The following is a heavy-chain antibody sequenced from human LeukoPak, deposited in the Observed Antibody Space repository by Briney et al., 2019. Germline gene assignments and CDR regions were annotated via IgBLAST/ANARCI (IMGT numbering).Heavy chain of an antibody. CDR3: ARHARHAPFDY. J-gene: IGHJ4*02. V-gene: IGHV4-38-2*01. CDR2: IYHSGRT. D-gene: IGHD2-2*01. CDR1: GYSISSGYY. Sequence: SETLSLTCAVSGYSISSGYYWGWIRQPPGKGLEWIGSIYHSGRTYYNPSLKSRVTISVDTSKNQFSLKLSSVAAADTAVYYCARHARHAPFDYWGQGTLVTVSS.